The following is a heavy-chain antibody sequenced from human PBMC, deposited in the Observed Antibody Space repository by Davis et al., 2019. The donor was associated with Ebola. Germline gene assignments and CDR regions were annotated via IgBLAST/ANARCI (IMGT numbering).Heavy chain of an antibody. J-gene: IGHJ4*02. CDR1: GGSVSSGSYY. CDR3: ARGLNWNKAHY. CDR2: IYYSGST. V-gene: IGHV4-61*01. Sequence: PSETLSLTCTVSGGSVSSGSYYWSWIRQPPGKGLEWIGYIYYSGSTNYNPSLKSRVTISVDTSKNQFSLKLSSVTAADTAVYYCARGLNWNKAHYWGQGTLVTVSS. D-gene: IGHD1/OR15-1a*01.